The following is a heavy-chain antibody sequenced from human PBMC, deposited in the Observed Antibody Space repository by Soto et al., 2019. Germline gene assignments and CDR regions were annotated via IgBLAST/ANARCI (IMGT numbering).Heavy chain of an antibody. J-gene: IGHJ3*02. CDR2: INHSGST. CDR3: ARVNVGAFDI. V-gene: IGHV4-34*01. Sequence: SETLSLTCAVYGGSFSGYYWSWIRQPPGKGLEWIGEINHSGSTNYNPSLKSRVTISVDTSKNQFSLKLSSVTAADTAVYYCARVNVGAFDIWGQGTMVTVSS. CDR1: GGSFSGYY. D-gene: IGHD1-26*01.